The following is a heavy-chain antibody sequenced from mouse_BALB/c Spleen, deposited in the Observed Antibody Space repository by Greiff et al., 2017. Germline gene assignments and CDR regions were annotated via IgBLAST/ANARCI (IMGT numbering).Heavy chain of an antibody. CDR3: ARLENWPIYYGNYRGMDY. J-gene: IGHJ4*01. V-gene: IGHV5-12-2*01. Sequence: EVKVVESGGGLVQPGGSLKLSCAASGFTFSSYTMSWVRQTPEKRLEWVAYISNGGGSTYYPDTVKGRFTISRDNAKNTLYLQMSSLKSEDTAMYYCARLENWPIYYGNYRGMDYWGQGTSVTVSS. CDR2: ISNGGGST. D-gene: IGHD2-1*01. CDR1: GFTFSSYT.